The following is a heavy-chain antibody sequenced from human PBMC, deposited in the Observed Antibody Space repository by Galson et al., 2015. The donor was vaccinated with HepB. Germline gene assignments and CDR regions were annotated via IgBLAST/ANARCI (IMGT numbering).Heavy chain of an antibody. D-gene: IGHD3-3*01. CDR2: LSGSGYYT. J-gene: IGHJ4*02. CDR3: VKGSITIFGAATSGGFDT. Sequence: SLRLSCAASGFTFSSYHMSWVRQAPGKGLEWVSCLSGSGYYTDYADSVKGRFTISRDNSRNSLYLQMNSLRVEDTAVYYCVKGSITIFGAATSGGFDTWGQGVLVTVSS. CDR1: GFTFSSYH. V-gene: IGHV3-23*01.